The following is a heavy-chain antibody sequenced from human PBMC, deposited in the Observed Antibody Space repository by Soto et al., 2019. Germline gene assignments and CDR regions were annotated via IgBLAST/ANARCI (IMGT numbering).Heavy chain of an antibody. CDR3: ARGPVGYCSSTSCQYYYYYMDV. CDR2: INHSGST. J-gene: IGHJ6*03. CDR1: GGSFSGYY. Sequence: PSETLSLTCAVYGGSFSGYYWSWIRQPPGKGLEWIGEINHSGSTNYNPSLKSRVTISVDTSKNQFSLKLSSVTAADTAVYYCARGPVGYCSSTSCQYYYYYMDVWGKGTTVTVSS. D-gene: IGHD2-2*01. V-gene: IGHV4-34*01.